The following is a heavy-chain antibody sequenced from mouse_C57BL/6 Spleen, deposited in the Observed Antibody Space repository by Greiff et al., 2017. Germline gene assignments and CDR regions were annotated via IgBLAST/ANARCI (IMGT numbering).Heavy chain of an antibody. V-gene: IGHV1-69*01. CDR1: GYTFTSYW. J-gene: IGHJ2*01. CDR2: IDPSDSYT. Sequence: VQLQQPGAELVMPGASVKLSCKASGYTFTSYWMHWVKQRPGQGLEWIGEIDPSDSYTNYNPKFKGKSTLTVDKSSSTAYMQLSSLTSEDSAVYYCARGTRYYFDYWGQGTTLTVSS. CDR3: ARGTRYYFDY. D-gene: IGHD3-3*01.